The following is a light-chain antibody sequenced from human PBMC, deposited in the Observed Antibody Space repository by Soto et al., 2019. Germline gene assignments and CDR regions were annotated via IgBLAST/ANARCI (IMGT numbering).Light chain of an antibody. J-gene: IGLJ1*01. CDR2: DVS. CDR1: SSDVGGYNY. Sequence: SVLAQPRSVSGSPGQSVTISCTGSSSDVGGYNYVSWYQHHPGKAPKVVIYDVSQRPSGVPDRFSGSKSGNTASLTISGLQAEDEADYYCCSYAGSYTFVFGSGTKVTVL. CDR3: CSYAGSYTFV. V-gene: IGLV2-11*01.